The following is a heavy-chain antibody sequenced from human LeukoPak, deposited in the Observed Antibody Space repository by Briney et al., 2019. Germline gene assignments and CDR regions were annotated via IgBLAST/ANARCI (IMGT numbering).Heavy chain of an antibody. CDR2: IYHSGST. J-gene: IGHJ6*03. CDR1: GGSISSSNW. CDR3: ARDTGRYCSSTSCYQTGLYYYYYMDV. V-gene: IGHV4-4*02. D-gene: IGHD2-2*01. Sequence: PSGTLSLTCAVSGGSISSSNWWSWVRQPPGKGLEWIGEIYHSGSTNYDPSLKSRVTISVDKSKNQFSLKLSSVTAADTAVYYCARDTGRYCSSTSCYQTGLYYYYYMDVWGKGTTVTVSS.